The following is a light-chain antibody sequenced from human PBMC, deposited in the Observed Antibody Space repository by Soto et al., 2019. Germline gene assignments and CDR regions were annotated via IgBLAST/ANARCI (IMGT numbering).Light chain of an antibody. V-gene: IGKV1-39*01. CDR1: QGVNNY. CDR3: QQGFSSPRIT. J-gene: IGKJ3*01. Sequence: DFQLTQSPSSLSASVGDRVTITCRTSQGVNNYLHWYQQKSGEAPKLLISVTSTLQSGVPSRFSGSGSGTDFTLTISSLKPEDYATYFCQQGFSSPRITIGPGTKGDIK. CDR2: VTS.